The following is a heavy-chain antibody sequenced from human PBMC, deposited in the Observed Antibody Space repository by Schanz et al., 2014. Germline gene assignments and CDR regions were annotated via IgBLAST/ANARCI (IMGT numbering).Heavy chain of an antibody. CDR1: GFNSDDYA. CDR2: IPWNGAAI. D-gene: IGHD3-3*01. Sequence: EVPVVESGGGLVQPGGSLRLSCTASGFNSDDYAMHWVRQAPGKGLEWVSNIPWNGAAIGYADSVKGRFTISRDNTKNSLFLQLNSLRADDTAVYYCARNRGSGGQNWYFDLWGRGTLVTVSS. CDR3: ARNRGSGGQNWYFDL. V-gene: IGHV3-9*02. J-gene: IGHJ2*01.